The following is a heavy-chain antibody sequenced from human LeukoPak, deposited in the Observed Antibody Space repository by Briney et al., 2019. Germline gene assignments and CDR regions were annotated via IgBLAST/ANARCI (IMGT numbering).Heavy chain of an antibody. J-gene: IGHJ4*02. D-gene: IGHD5-18*01. Sequence: GGSLRLSCAASGFTFSSYWMHWVRQAPGKGLVWVSRINSDGSSTSYTDSVKGRFTISRDNAKNTLYLQMNSLRAEDTAVYYCARGSHTYGYVLDYWGQGTLVTVSS. CDR1: GFTFSSYW. CDR2: INSDGSST. CDR3: ARGSHTYGYVLDY. V-gene: IGHV3-74*01.